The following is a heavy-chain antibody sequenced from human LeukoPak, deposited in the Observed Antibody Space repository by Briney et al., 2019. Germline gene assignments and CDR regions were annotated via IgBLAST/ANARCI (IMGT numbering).Heavy chain of an antibody. Sequence: ASVKVSCKASGYTFTSYGISWERQAPGQGLEWMGWVSAYNGNTNYAQKLQGRVTMTTDTSTSTAYMELRSLRSDDTAVYYCARVNLPYCSSTSCYPYYYYGMDVWGQGTTVTVSS. CDR2: VSAYNGNT. V-gene: IGHV1-18*01. CDR3: ARVNLPYCSSTSCYPYYYYGMDV. J-gene: IGHJ6*02. D-gene: IGHD2-2*01. CDR1: GYTFTSYG.